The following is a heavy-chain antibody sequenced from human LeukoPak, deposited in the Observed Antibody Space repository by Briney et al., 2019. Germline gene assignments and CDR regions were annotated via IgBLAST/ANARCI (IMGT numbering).Heavy chain of an antibody. D-gene: IGHD5-24*01. V-gene: IGHV3-23*01. J-gene: IGHJ4*02. Sequence: GGSLRLSCAASGFTFSTYAMHWVRQAPGKGLEWVSTISGSGDSTYNADSVKGRFTISRDNSKNTLYLQMNSLRAEDTAVYYCAKDLQDYWGQGTLVTVSS. CDR1: GFTFSTYA. CDR3: AKDLQDY. CDR2: ISGSGDST.